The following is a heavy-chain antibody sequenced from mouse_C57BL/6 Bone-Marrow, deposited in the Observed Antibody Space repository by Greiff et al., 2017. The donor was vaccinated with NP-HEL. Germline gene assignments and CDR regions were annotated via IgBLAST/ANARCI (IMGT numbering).Heavy chain of an antibody. Sequence: QVQLQQPGAELVMPGASVKLSCKASGYTFPSYWMHWVKQRPGQGLEWIGEIDPSDSYTNYNQKFKGKSTLTVDKSSSTAYMQLSSLTSEDSAVYYCARDYGSSYYWYFDVWGTGTTVTVSS. CDR1: GYTFPSYW. CDR2: IDPSDSYT. D-gene: IGHD1-1*01. V-gene: IGHV1-69*01. CDR3: ARDYGSSYYWYFDV. J-gene: IGHJ1*03.